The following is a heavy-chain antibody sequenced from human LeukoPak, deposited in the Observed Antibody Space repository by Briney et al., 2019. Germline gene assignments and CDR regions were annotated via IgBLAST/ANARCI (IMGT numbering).Heavy chain of an antibody. CDR2: IRSKTHGEAI. CDR1: GFTFSNVW. CDR3: ASSRYCSSTSCSF. Sequence: GGSLRLSCAASGFTFSNVWMNWVRQAPGKGLEWVGRIRSKTHGEAIDYAAPVRGRFTISRDNAKNSLYLQMNSLRAEDTAVYYCASSRYCSSTSCSFWGQGTLVTVSS. J-gene: IGHJ4*02. V-gene: IGHV3-15*07. D-gene: IGHD2-2*01.